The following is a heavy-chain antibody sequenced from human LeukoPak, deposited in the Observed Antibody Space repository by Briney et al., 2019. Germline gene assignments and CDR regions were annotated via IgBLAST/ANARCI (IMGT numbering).Heavy chain of an antibody. V-gene: IGHV1-18*01. Sequence: ASVKVSCKASGYTFTSYGISWVRQAPGQGLEWMGWISVYNGNTNYPQKLQGRVTMTTDTSTSTAYMELRSLRSDDTAVYYCASTGTEGYSSGWYYFDYWGQGTLVTVSS. D-gene: IGHD6-19*01. J-gene: IGHJ4*02. CDR3: ASTGTEGYSSGWYYFDY. CDR1: GYTFTSYG. CDR2: ISVYNGNT.